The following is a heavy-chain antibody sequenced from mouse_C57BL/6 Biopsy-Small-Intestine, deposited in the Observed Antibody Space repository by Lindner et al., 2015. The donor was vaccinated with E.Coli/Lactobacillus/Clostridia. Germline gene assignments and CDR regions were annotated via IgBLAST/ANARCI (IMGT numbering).Heavy chain of an antibody. Sequence: VQLQESGGGLVKPGGSLKLSCAASGFTFSDYGMHWVRQAPEKGLEWVAYISSGSSTIYYADTVKGRFTISRDNAKNTLFLQMTNLRSEDTAMYYCARHYYGAGFEYWGQGTTLTVSS. CDR1: GFTFSDYG. D-gene: IGHD1-1*01. CDR2: ISSGSSTI. J-gene: IGHJ2*01. CDR3: ARHYYGAGFEY. V-gene: IGHV5-17*01.